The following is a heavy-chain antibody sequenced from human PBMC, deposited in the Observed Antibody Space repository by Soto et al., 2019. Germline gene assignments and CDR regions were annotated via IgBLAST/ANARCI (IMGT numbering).Heavy chain of an antibody. D-gene: IGHD4-17*01. J-gene: IGHJ4*02. Sequence: SETLSLTCTVSGVSIISSSYYWVLIRQPPGKGLEWIGSIYYSGSTYYNPSLKSRVTISVDTSKNQFSLKLSSVTAADTAVYYCAIQTLYDSGDSVDDWGPAPRVSVAS. V-gene: IGHV4-39*01. CDR1: GVSIISSSYY. CDR2: IYYSGST. CDR3: AIQTLYDSGDSVDD.